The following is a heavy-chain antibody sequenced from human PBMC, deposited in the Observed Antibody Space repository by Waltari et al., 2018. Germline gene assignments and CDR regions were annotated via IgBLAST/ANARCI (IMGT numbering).Heavy chain of an antibody. D-gene: IGHD2-15*01. J-gene: IGHJ5*02. Sequence: QLQLQESGPGLVKPSGTLSLTCDVSGDSMSSTDCWSWVRQSPQKGREWLGQVRGDGRSNYNPSFASRVTVSLDTSNNQFSLRMTSATAADTAMYYCARDRGRGLYLDTWGPGTLVTVSP. CDR1: GDSMSSTDC. V-gene: IGHV4-4*02. CDR3: ARDRGRGLYLDT. CDR2: VRGDGRS.